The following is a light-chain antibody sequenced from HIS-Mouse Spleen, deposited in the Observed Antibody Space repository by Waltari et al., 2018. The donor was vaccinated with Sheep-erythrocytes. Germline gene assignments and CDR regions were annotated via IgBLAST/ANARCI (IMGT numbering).Light chain of an antibody. J-gene: IGKJ2*01. CDR3: LQDYNYPYT. CDR1: QGIRND. CDR2: AAS. Sequence: AIQMTQSPSSLSASVGDRGTITCRASQGIRNDLGWYQQKPGKAPKLLIYAASSLQSGVPSRFSGSGSGTDFTLTISSLQPKDFATYYCLQDYNYPYTFGQGTKLEIK. V-gene: IGKV1-6*01.